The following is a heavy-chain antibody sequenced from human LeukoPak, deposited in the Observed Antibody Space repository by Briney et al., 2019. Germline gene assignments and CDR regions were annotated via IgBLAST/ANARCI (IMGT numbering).Heavy chain of an antibody. J-gene: IGHJ5*02. Sequence: GRSLRLSCAASGFTFDDYAMHWVRQAPGEGLEWVSGISWNSGSIGYADSVKGRFTISRDNAKNSLYLQMNSLRAEDTALYYCAKDQGPWGQGTLVTVSS. V-gene: IGHV3-9*01. CDR2: ISWNSGSI. CDR3: AKDQGP. CDR1: GFTFDDYA.